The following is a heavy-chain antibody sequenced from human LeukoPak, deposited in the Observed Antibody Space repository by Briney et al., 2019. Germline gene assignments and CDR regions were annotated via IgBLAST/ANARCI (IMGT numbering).Heavy chain of an antibody. Sequence: PSETLPLTCAVSGYSISSGYYWGWIRQPPGKGLEWIGSIYYSGSTYYNPSLKSRVTISVDTSKNQFSLKLGSVTAADTAVYYCASLPALYCSSTSCYVPFDYWGQGTLVTVSS. J-gene: IGHJ4*02. CDR1: GYSISSGYY. V-gene: IGHV4-38-2*01. CDR3: ASLPALYCSSTSCYVPFDY. D-gene: IGHD2-2*01. CDR2: IYYSGST.